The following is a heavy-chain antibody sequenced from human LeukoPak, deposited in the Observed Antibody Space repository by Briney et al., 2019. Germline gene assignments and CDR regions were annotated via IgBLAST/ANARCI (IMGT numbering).Heavy chain of an antibody. D-gene: IGHD3-22*01. J-gene: IGHJ6*03. CDR3: ARGGAYYDSSGYYYYYYMDV. CDR2: ISTSGSS. V-gene: IGHV4-4*07. Sequence: PSETLSLTCTVSGVSISNYYWSWIRQPAGKGLEWIGRISTSGSSNYNPSLKSRVTISVDTSKNQFSLKLSSVTAADTAVYYCARGGAYYDSSGYYYYYYMDVWGKGTTVTISS. CDR1: GVSISNYY.